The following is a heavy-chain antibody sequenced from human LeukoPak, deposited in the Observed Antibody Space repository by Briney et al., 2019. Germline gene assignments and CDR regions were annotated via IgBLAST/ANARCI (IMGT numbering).Heavy chain of an antibody. CDR1: GFTFSSYA. V-gene: IGHV3-23*01. J-gene: IGHJ1*01. Sequence: GGSLRLSCAASGFTFSSYAMSWVRQAPGKGLEWVSAISGSGGSTYYADSVKGRFTISRDNSKNTLYLQMNSLRAEDTAVYYCAKGPQGLIAAAGQEYFQHWGQGTLVTVSS. D-gene: IGHD6-13*01. CDR2: ISGSGGST. CDR3: AKGPQGLIAAAGQEYFQH.